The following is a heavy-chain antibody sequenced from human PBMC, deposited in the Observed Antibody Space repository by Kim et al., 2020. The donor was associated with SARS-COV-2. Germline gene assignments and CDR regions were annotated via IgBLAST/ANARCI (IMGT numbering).Heavy chain of an antibody. CDR3: ARRLKYGDSKYYFDN. J-gene: IGHJ4*02. Sequence: PSFQGQVTISGDKSISTAYLQWSSLKASDTAMYYCARRLKYGDSKYYFDNWGQGTLVTVSS. V-gene: IGHV5-51*01. D-gene: IGHD4-17*01.